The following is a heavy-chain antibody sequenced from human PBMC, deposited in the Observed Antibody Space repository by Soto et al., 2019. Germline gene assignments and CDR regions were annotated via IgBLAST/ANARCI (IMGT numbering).Heavy chain of an antibody. D-gene: IGHD2-2*01. CDR2: IIPIFGTA. Sequence: QVQLVQSGAEVKKPGSSVKVSCKASGGTFSSYAISWVRQAPGQGLEWMGGIIPIFGTANYAQKFQGRVTITADESTSTAYMELSSLRSEDTAVYYCAREGRYCSSTSCPRDNWFDPWGQGTLVTVSS. CDR1: GGTFSSYA. J-gene: IGHJ5*02. V-gene: IGHV1-69*01. CDR3: AREGRYCSSTSCPRDNWFDP.